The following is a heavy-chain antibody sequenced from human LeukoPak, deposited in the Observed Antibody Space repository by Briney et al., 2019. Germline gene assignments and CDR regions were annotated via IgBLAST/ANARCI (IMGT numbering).Heavy chain of an antibody. D-gene: IGHD6-13*01. CDR2: INPNSGGT. V-gene: IGHV1-2*02. J-gene: IGHJ6*03. Sequence: ASVKVSCKASGYTFTGYYMHWVRQAPGQALEWMGWINPNSGGTNYAQKFQGRVTMTRDTSISTAYMELSRLRSDDTAVYYCARDIIAAAIGLGRNYYYYYYMDVWGKGTTVTVSS. CDR3: ARDIIAAAIGLGRNYYYYYYMDV. CDR1: GYTFTGYY.